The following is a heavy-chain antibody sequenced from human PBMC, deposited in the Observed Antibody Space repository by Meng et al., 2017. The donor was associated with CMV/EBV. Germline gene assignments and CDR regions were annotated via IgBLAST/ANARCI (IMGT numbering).Heavy chain of an antibody. J-gene: IGHJ6*02. V-gene: IGHV3-33*01. Sequence: GESLKISCAASGFTFSSYGMHWVRQAPGKGLEWVAVIWYDGSNKYYADSVKGRFTISRDNSKNTLYLQMNSLRAEDTAVYYSARDGRGDFWSGVDVWGQGTTVTVSS. CDR3: ARDGRGDFWSGVDV. CDR1: GFTFSSYG. CDR2: IWYDGSNK. D-gene: IGHD3-3*01.